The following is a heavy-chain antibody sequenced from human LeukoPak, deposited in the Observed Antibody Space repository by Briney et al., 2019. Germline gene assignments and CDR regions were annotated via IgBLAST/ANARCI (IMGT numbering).Heavy chain of an antibody. CDR1: GYTFTGYD. CDR3: ARIDSLNAFDI. D-gene: IGHD3-3*01. J-gene: IGHJ3*02. Sequence: GASVKVSCKASGYTFTGYDMHWVRQALGQGLEWMGWINPNSGGTNYAQKFQGRVTMTRDTSISTAYMELSRLRSDDTAVYYCARIDSLNAFDIWGQGTMVTVSS. CDR2: INPNSGGT. V-gene: IGHV1-2*02.